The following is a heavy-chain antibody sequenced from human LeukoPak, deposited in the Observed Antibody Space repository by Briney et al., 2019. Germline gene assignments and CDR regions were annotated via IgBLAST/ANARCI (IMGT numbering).Heavy chain of an antibody. CDR2: INHSGST. V-gene: IGHV4-34*01. CDR3: TRQLWDRPFDY. CDR1: GGSFSGYY. D-gene: IGHD5-18*01. Sequence: SETLSLTCAVYGGSFSGYYWSWIRQPPGKGLEWIGEINHSGSTNYNPSLKSRVTISVDTSKNQFSLKLSSVTAADTAVYYCTRQLWDRPFDYWGQGTLVTVSS. J-gene: IGHJ4*02.